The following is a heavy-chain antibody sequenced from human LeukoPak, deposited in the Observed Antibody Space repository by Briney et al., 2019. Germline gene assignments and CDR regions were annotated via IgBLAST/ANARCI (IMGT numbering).Heavy chain of an antibody. V-gene: IGHV1-2*02. Sequence: VSVKVSCKASGCTFTGYYMHWVRQAPGQGLEWMGWINPNSGGTNYAQKLQGRVTMNSDKSISTAYMELSRLRSDDTAVYYCAGGGYSGYDYDGAFDIWGQGTMVTVSS. CDR3: AGGGYSGYDYDGAFDI. D-gene: IGHD5-12*01. CDR1: GCTFTGYY. CDR2: INPNSGGT. J-gene: IGHJ3*02.